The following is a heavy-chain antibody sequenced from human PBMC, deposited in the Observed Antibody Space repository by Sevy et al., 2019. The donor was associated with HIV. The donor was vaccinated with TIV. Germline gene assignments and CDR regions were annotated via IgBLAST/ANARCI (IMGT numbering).Heavy chain of an antibody. D-gene: IGHD6-19*01. J-gene: IGHJ4*02. CDR2: IWFDGSNQ. V-gene: IGHV3-33*01. Sequence: GGSLRLSCAASGFTFGSYGMHWDRQAPGKGLEWVAVIWFDGSNQYYGDSVKGRFTISRDNSKNTVYLHMNSLRVDDTAVYYCARESGSDWYLDFWGQGTLVTVSS. CDR3: ARESGSDWYLDF. CDR1: GFTFGSYG.